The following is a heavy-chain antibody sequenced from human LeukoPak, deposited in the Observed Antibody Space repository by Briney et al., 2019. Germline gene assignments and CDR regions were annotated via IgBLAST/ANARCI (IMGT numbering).Heavy chain of an antibody. CDR2: IYHSGST. V-gene: IGHV4-59*12. J-gene: IGHJ5*02. CDR3: ARAGGSGPFDP. Sequence: PSETLSLTCTVSGGSISSYYWSWIRQPPGKGLEWIGYIYHSGSTYYNPSLKSRVTISVDRSKNQFSLKLSSVTAADTAVYYCARAGGSGPFDPWGQGTLVTVSS. D-gene: IGHD3-10*01. CDR1: GGSISSYY.